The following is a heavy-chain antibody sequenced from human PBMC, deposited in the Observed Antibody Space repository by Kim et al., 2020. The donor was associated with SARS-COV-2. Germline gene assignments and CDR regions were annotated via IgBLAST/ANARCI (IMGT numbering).Heavy chain of an antibody. J-gene: IGHJ3*02. V-gene: IGHV3-53*01. CDR3: ARWFGGATEAFDI. D-gene: IGHD2-15*01. CDR2: IYSGGST. CDR1: GFTVSSNY. Sequence: GGSLRLSCAASGFTVSSNYMSWVRQAPGKGLEWVSVIYSGGSTYYADSVKGRFTISRDNSKNTLYLQMNSLRAEDTAVYYCARWFGGATEAFDIWGQGTMVTVSS.